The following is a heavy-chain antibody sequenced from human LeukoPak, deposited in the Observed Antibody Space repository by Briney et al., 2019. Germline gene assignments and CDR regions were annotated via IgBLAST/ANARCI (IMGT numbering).Heavy chain of an antibody. V-gene: IGHV1-24*01. J-gene: IGHJ4*02. CDR1: GYTLTELS. D-gene: IGHD3-10*01. Sequence: ASVKDSCMVSGYTLTELSIHWVRQTPGKGREWMGEFYPVDGETNYAQTLQGTDTMSEDTSTATAYMELSSLRSEATAVYYWATAFRFGELSPFDYWGQGTLVTVSS. CDR2: FYPVDGET. CDR3: ATAFRFGELSPFDY.